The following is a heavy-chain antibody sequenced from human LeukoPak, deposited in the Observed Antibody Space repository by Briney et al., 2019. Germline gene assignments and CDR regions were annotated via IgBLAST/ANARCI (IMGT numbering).Heavy chain of an antibody. J-gene: IGHJ3*02. D-gene: IGHD2-2*01. V-gene: IGHV4-39*01. CDR2: IYYSGST. Sequence: PSETLSLTCTVSGGSISSSSYYWGWIRQPPGKGLEWIGSIYYSGSTYYDPSLKSRVTISVDTSKNQFSLKLSSVTAADTAVYYCARRWYCNSTSCYFPGAFDIWGQGTMVTVSS. CDR3: ARRWYCNSTSCYFPGAFDI. CDR1: GGSISSSSYY.